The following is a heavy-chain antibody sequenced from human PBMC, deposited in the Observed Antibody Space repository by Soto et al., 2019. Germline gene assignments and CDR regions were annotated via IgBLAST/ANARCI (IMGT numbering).Heavy chain of an antibody. J-gene: IGHJ4*02. D-gene: IGHD2-21*01. CDR1: GYTFIHYY. CDR2: INPNGGST. CDR3: ARSLLQGDF. Sequence: QVQLVQSGAEVKKPGASVKVSCKASGYTFIHYYIHWVRQAPGQGLEWMAIINPNGGSTNYAQKFQGRDTVTSDTSTSTVSMELNSLGSDDTALYFCARSLLQGDFWGQGTLVTVSS. V-gene: IGHV1-46*01.